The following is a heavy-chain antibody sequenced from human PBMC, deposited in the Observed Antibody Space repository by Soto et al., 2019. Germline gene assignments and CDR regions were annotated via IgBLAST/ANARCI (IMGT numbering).Heavy chain of an antibody. J-gene: IGHJ4*02. CDR1: GFTFSSYA. Sequence: GGSLRLSCAASGFTFSSYAMSWVRQAPGKGLEWVSAISGSGGSTYYAASVKGRFTISRDNSKNTLYLQMNSLRAEETAVYYCAKVVAVAGYPDYWGQGTLVTVSS. CDR2: ISGSGGST. D-gene: IGHD6-19*01. CDR3: AKVVAVAGYPDY. V-gene: IGHV3-23*01.